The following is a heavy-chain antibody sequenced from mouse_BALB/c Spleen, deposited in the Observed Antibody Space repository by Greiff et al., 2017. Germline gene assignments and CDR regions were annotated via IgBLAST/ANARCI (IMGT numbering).Heavy chain of an antibody. J-gene: IGHJ2*01. CDR3: AREKMITTALDY. V-gene: IGHV5-6-5*01. CDR1: GFTFSSYA. Sequence: DVKLVESGGGLVKPGGSLKLSCAASGFTFSSYAMSWVRQTPEKRLEWVASISSGGSTYYPDSVKGRFTISRDNARNILYLQMSSLRSEDTAMYYCAREKMITTALDYWGQGTTLTVSS. D-gene: IGHD2-4*01. CDR2: ISSGGST.